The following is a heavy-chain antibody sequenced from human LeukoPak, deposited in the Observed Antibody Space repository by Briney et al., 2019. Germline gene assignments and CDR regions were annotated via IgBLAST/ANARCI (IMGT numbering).Heavy chain of an antibody. J-gene: IGHJ4*02. CDR2: IYSGGST. D-gene: IGHD1-26*01. Sequence: TGGSLRLSCAASGFTVSSNYMSWVRQAPGKGLEWVSVIYSGGSTYYADSVKGRFTISRDNSKNTLYLQMNSLRAEDTAVYYCARDGTGDSGSYDYWGQGTLVTVSS. V-gene: IGHV3-53*01. CDR1: GFTVSSNY. CDR3: ARDGTGDSGSYDY.